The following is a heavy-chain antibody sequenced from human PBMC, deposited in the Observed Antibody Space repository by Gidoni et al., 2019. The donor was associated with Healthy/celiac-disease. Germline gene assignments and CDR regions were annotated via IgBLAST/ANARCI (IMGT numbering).Heavy chain of an antibody. D-gene: IGHD6-6*01. CDR3: ARAGSSGGDFDY. CDR1: GYTFTSYG. J-gene: IGHJ4*02. Sequence: GASVKVSCKASGYTFTSYGISWVRQAPGQGLEWMGWISAYNGNTNYAQKLQGRVTMTTDTSTRTDYMELRSLRSDDTAVYYGARAGSSGGDFDYWGQGTLVTVSS. V-gene: IGHV1-18*01. CDR2: ISAYNGNT.